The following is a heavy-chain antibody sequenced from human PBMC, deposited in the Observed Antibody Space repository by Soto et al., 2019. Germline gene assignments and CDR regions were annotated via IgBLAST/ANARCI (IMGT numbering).Heavy chain of an antibody. V-gene: IGHV3-72*01. CDR1: GFTFSDHY. Sequence: EVQLVESGGGLVQPGGFLRLSCAASGFTFSDHYMDWVRQASGKGLEWVGRIRNKPSSYTAEYAASVRGRFTISRDDSKNSVYLQMNSLKIEDTALYYCVRAGTGYQLDYWGQGTLVTVSS. CDR3: VRAGTGYQLDY. J-gene: IGHJ4*02. CDR2: IRNKPSSYTA. D-gene: IGHD3-9*01.